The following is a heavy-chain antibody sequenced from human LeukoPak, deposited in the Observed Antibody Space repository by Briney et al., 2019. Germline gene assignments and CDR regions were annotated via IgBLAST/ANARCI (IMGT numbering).Heavy chain of an antibody. CDR3: ARVGDYGDY. D-gene: IGHD4-17*01. J-gene: IGHJ4*02. CDR1: GGSISSYY. Sequence: SETLSLTCTVSGGSISSYYWSWIRQPPGKGLEWIGYIYYSGSTNNNPSLKSRVTISVDTSKNQFSLKLSSVTAADTAVYYCARVGDYGDYWGQGTLVTVSS. CDR2: IYYSGST. V-gene: IGHV4-59*01.